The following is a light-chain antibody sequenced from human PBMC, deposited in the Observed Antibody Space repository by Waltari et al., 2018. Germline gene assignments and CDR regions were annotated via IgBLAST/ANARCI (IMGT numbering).Light chain of an antibody. CDR2: DKN. CDR3: HSRDASGVAGS. V-gene: IGLV3-19*01. CDR1: STRSYY. Sequence: SSELTQDPAVSVAMGQTVRITCQGDSTRSYYASCYQQRPGQAPILVIYDKNTRPSGVPDRFSGSSSHNTGSLTITGAQAEDEASYYCHSRDASGVAGSFGGGTKLTVL. J-gene: IGLJ2*01.